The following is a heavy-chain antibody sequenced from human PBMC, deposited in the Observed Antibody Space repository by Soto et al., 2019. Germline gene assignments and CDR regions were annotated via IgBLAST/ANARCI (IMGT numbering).Heavy chain of an antibody. J-gene: IGHJ6*01. CDR1: GFTFSTYD. V-gene: IGHV3-13*01. CDR2: IGTDDDT. CDR3: ESGYCANSSHPLGGMDV. Sequence: GGSLRLSCVGFGFTFSTYDMHWVRQYVGKGLGWVSTIGTDDDTYYLDCVRGRFTISREDAKNALYLHMDSLRAGGTAVYSSESGYCANSSHPLGGMDVWGQGALVTVSS. D-gene: IGHD2-8*01.